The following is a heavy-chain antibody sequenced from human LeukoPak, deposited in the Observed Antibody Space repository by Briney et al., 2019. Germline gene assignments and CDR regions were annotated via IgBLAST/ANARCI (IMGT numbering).Heavy chain of an antibody. D-gene: IGHD1-26*01. J-gene: IGHJ6*03. CDR1: GGSISSYY. CDR3: ARGGWGVGATTYYYYYMDV. CDR2: INHSGST. V-gene: IGHV4-34*01. Sequence: SETLSLTCTVSGGSISSYYWSWIRQPPGKGLEWIGEINHSGSTNYNPSLKSRVTISVDTSKNQFSLKLSSVTAADTAVYYCARGGWGVGATTYYYYYMDVWGKGTTVTVSS.